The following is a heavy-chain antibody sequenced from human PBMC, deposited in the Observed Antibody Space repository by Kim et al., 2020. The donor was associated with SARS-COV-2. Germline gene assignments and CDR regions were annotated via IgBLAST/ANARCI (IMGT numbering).Heavy chain of an antibody. Sequence: ASVKVSCKTSGYTFTSYDINWVRQATGQGLEWMGWMNPNSGNTGYAQKFQGRVTMTRDTSISTAYMELSSLRSEDTAVYYCARWQANSDAFDIWGQGTMVNVSS. V-gene: IGHV1-8*01. CDR3: ARWQANSDAFDI. CDR1: GYTFTSYD. D-gene: IGHD1-7*01. J-gene: IGHJ3*02. CDR2: MNPNSGNT.